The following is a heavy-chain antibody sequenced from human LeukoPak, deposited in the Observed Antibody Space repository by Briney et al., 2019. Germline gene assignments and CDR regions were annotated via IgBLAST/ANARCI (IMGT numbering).Heavy chain of an antibody. V-gene: IGHV1-69*02. CDR3: ARHSSRESFYDFDS. Sequence: ASVKVSCKASGGTSITHIINWVRQAPGQGLEWMGRIIPMLGIPNYAQKFQGRVTFTADRSTNTAYMALSSLRSEDTAVYYCARHSSRESFYDFDSWGQGALIIVSS. D-gene: IGHD3-16*01. CDR1: GGTSITHI. CDR2: IIPMLGIP. J-gene: IGHJ4*02.